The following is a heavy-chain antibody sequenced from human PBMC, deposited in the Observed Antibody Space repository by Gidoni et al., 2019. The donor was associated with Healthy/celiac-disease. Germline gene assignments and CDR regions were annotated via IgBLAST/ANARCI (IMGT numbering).Heavy chain of an antibody. CDR2: IIPIFGTA. D-gene: IGHD6-19*01. CDR3: ARELGYSSGWWAPFDP. V-gene: IGHV1-69*06. Sequence: QVQLVQSGAEVKKPGSSVKVSCQAYAGTFSSYAISWVGQAPVKGLEGRGGIIPIFGTANYAQKFQGRVTITADKTTSKAYMELSSLRSEDTAVYYCARELGYSSGWWAPFDPWGQGTLVTVSS. J-gene: IGHJ5*02. CDR1: AGTFSSYA.